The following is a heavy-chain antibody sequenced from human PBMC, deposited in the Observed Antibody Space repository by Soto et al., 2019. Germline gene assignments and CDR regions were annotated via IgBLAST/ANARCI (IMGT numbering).Heavy chain of an antibody. J-gene: IGHJ4*02. V-gene: IGHV1-24*01. CDR1: GYTLTELS. CDR3: ATVPVKFVISSLYYFDY. Sequence: ASVKVSCKVSGYTLTELSMHWVRQAPGKGLEWMGGFDPEDGETIYAQKFQGRVTMTEDTSTDTAYMELSSLRSEDTAVYYCATVPVKFVISSLYYFDYWGQGTLVTVSS. CDR2: FDPEDGET. D-gene: IGHD6-6*01.